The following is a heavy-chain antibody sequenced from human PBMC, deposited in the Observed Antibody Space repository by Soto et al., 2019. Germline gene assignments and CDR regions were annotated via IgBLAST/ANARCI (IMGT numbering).Heavy chain of an antibody. V-gene: IGHV4-4*07. CDR1: GASLSRYY. Sequence: QVVLQESGPGVVKPSDTLSLTCNVSGASLSRYYWSWIRQPPGKGLEWIGRIYATGDTDYNPSLKSRISMSVDMSKKQFPLTLRSVTAADTAIYYCVRDGTKNLRDRFEPWGRGILVTVSS. J-gene: IGHJ5*02. D-gene: IGHD1-26*01. CDR2: IYATGDT. CDR3: VRDGTKNLRDRFEP.